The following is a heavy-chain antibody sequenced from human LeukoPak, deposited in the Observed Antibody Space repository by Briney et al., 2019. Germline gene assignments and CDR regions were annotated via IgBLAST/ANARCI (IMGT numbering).Heavy chain of an antibody. CDR2: INSDGSTT. CDR1: GFTFSSYW. J-gene: IGHJ5*01. D-gene: IGHD6-13*01. CDR3: ARGSSSSWYGS. Sequence: GGSLRLSCAASGFTFSSYWMHWVRQAPGKGLVWVSRINSDGSTTSHADSVKGRFTISRDNAKNTLFLQMNSLGAEDTAVYYCARGSSSSWYGSWGQGTLVTVSS. V-gene: IGHV3-74*01.